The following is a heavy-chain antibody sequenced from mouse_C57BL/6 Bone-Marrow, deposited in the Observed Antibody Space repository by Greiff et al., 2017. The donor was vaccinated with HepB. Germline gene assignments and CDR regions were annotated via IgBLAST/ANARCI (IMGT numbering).Heavy chain of an antibody. CDR2: INPGSGGT. Sequence: QVQLQQSGAELVRPGPSVKVSCKASGYAFTNYLIEWVKQRPGQGLEWIGVINPGSGGTNYNEKFKGKATLTADKSSSTAYMQLSSLTSEDSAVYFCARCQGSSYHFYCWGQGTTLTVSS. CDR1: GYAFTNYL. CDR3: ARCQGSSYHFYC. J-gene: IGHJ2*01. D-gene: IGHD1-1*01. V-gene: IGHV1-54*01.